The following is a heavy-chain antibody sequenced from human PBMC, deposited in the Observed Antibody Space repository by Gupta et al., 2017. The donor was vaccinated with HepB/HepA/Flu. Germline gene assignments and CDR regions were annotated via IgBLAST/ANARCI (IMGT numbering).Heavy chain of an antibody. Sequence: AASGFTFSSYGMHWVRQAPGKGLEWVAVIWYDGSNKYYADSVKGRFTISRDNSKNTLYLQMNSLRAEDTAVYYCAREGLRDGYKYGMDVWGQGTTVTVSS. CDR1: GFTFSSYG. D-gene: IGHD5-24*01. CDR3: AREGLRDGYKYGMDV. V-gene: IGHV3-33*01. CDR2: IWYDGSNK. J-gene: IGHJ6*02.